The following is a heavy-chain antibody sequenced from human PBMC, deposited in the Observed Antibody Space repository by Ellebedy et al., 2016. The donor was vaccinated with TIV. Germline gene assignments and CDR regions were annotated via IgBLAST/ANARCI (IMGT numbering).Heavy chain of an antibody. Sequence: GESLKISCAASGFTFTSYAMSLVRQAPGTGLEWVSAISASADGTYYADSVKGRFTIYRDNSKNTLYLQMNSLRAEDTAVYYCARKVPAPTTVPPNWYFDLWGRGTLVTVSS. V-gene: IGHV3-23*01. J-gene: IGHJ2*01. CDR3: ARKVPAPTTVPPNWYFDL. CDR1: GFTFTSYA. D-gene: IGHD4-17*01. CDR2: ISASADGT.